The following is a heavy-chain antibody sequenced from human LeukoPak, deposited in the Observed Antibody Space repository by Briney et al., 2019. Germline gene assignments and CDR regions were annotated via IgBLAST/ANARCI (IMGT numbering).Heavy chain of an antibody. J-gene: IGHJ5*02. D-gene: IGHD1-26*01. CDR3: ARDRIVGSTTGP. V-gene: IGHV1-2*02. CDR1: GYTFTGYF. Sequence: ASVKVSCKASGYTFTGYFIHWVRQAPGQGLEWMGWINPNSGGANYAQKFQGRVTMTRDTSISTAYMELSGLTYDDTAVYYCARDRIVGSTTGPWGQGTLVTVSS. CDR2: INPNSGGA.